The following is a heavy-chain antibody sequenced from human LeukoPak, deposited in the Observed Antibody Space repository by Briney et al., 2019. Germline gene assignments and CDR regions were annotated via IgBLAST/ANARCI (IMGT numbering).Heavy chain of an antibody. V-gene: IGHV1-69*04. J-gene: IGHJ3*02. CDR3: ARVDIVVVPALLPEFADSFDI. CDR1: GGTFSSYA. CDR2: IIPILGIA. Sequence: SVKVSCKASGGTFSSYAISWVRQAPGQGLEWMGRIIPILGIANYAQKFQGRVTITADKSTSTAYMELSSLRSEDTAVYYCARVDIVVVPALLPEFADSFDIWGQGTMVTVSS. D-gene: IGHD2-2*01.